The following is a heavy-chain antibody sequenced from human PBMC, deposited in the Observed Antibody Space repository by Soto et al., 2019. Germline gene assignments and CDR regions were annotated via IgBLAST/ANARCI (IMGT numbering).Heavy chain of an antibody. CDR1: GFTFSSYS. CDR3: ARDIAAVAARSDGYFDL. D-gene: IGHD6-19*01. Sequence: EVQLVESGGGLVKPGGSLRLSCAASGFTFSSYSMNWVRQAPGKGLEWVSSISSSSSYIYYADSVKGRFTISRDNAKNSLYLQMNRLRAEDTAVYYCARDIAAVAARSDGYFDLWGRGTLVTVSS. V-gene: IGHV3-21*01. J-gene: IGHJ2*01. CDR2: ISSSSSYI.